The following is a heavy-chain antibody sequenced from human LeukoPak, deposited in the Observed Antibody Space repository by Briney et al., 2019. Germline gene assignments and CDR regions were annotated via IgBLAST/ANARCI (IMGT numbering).Heavy chain of an antibody. CDR3: AKDYEGVRGVRIDY. V-gene: IGHV3-23*01. D-gene: IGHD3-10*01. Sequence: GVSLRLSCAASGFTFSSYAMSWVRQAPGKGLEWVSAISGSGGSTYYADSVKGRFTTSRDNSKNTLYLQMNSLRAEDTAVYYCAKDYEGVRGVRIDYWGQGTLVTVSS. CDR1: GFTFSSYA. CDR2: ISGSGGST. J-gene: IGHJ4*02.